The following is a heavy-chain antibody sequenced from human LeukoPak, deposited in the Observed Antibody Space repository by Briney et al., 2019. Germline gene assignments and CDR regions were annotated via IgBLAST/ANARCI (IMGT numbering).Heavy chain of an antibody. D-gene: IGHD6-19*01. CDR1: GFTFSSYG. J-gene: IGHJ6*03. CDR2: ISGSGGST. CDR3: AKDQPVYSSGWYDYMDV. Sequence: GGSLRLSCAASGFTFSSYGMSWVRQAPGKGLEWVSAISGSGGSTYYADSVKGRFTISRDNSKNTLYLQMNSLRAEDTAVYYCAKDQPVYSSGWYDYMDVWGKGTTVTISS. V-gene: IGHV3-23*01.